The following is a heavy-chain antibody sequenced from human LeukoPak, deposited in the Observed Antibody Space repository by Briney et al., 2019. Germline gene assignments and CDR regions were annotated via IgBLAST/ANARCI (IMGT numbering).Heavy chain of an antibody. Sequence: AGGSVRLSCAVSGFPVSSNFMSWVRQAPGKGLQSVSIMFSGGTTGYADSVRGRFSISRDSSQNTVSLQMNSLRVEDTAVYYCARGAGSGWPLDKWGQGTLVTVSS. V-gene: IGHV3-53*01. CDR3: ARGAGSGWPLDK. CDR2: MFSGGTT. D-gene: IGHD6-19*01. CDR1: GFPVSSNF. J-gene: IGHJ4*02.